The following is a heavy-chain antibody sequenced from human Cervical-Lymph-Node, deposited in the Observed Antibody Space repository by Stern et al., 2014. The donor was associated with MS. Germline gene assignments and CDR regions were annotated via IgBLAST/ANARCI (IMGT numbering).Heavy chain of an antibody. CDR1: GYTFTAFF. Sequence: VQLVESGTKMQKPGASVKVSCKASGYTFTAFFIHWVRHVPGQGLEWMGRLDPNSDDPTYAQKFQDRVTLPRDTSIGTAYLELSRLTSADTAVYYCAREATLIVVGIDYWGQGTQVTVSS. CDR2: LDPNSDDP. D-gene: IGHD3-22*01. CDR3: AREATLIVVGIDY. J-gene: IGHJ4*02. V-gene: IGHV1-2*06.